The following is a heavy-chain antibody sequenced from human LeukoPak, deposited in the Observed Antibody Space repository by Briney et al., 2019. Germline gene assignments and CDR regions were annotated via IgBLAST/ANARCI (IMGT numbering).Heavy chain of an antibody. J-gene: IGHJ6*02. D-gene: IGHD3-22*01. Sequence: GGSLRLSCAASGFILRNYAMTWVRQAPGKGLEWVANIKQDGSEKYYVDSVKGRFTISRDNAKNSLYLQMNSLRAEDTAVYYCARGTYSSVENGASYYYGMDVWGQGTTVTVSS. CDR2: IKQDGSEK. CDR3: ARGTYSSVENGASYYYGMDV. CDR1: GFILRNYA. V-gene: IGHV3-7*01.